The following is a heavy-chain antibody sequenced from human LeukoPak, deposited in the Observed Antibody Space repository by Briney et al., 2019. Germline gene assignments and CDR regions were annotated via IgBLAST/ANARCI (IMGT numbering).Heavy chain of an antibody. CDR2: ISGSGTTT. Sequence: GGSLRLSCAASGFTFSSYAMSWVRQAPGEGLEWVSAISGSGTTTHYADSVKGRFTVSRDNSKNMVYLQMDSLGAEDTAVYYCSKGETDAGALTHVYWGQGTLVTVSS. D-gene: IGHD1-26*01. V-gene: IGHV3-23*01. CDR3: SKGETDAGALTHVY. CDR1: GFTFSSYA. J-gene: IGHJ4*02.